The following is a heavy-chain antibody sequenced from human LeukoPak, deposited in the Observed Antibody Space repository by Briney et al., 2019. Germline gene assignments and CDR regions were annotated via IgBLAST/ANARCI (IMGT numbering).Heavy chain of an antibody. Sequence: SETLSLTCTVSGYSISSGYYWGWIRQPPGKGLEWIGSIYHSGSTYYNPSLKSRVTISVDTSKNQFSLKLSSVTAADTAVYYCARGAFHDYWGQGTLVTVSS. CDR2: IYHSGST. J-gene: IGHJ4*02. CDR3: ARGAFHDY. CDR1: GYSISSGYY. V-gene: IGHV4-38-2*02. D-gene: IGHD2-21*01.